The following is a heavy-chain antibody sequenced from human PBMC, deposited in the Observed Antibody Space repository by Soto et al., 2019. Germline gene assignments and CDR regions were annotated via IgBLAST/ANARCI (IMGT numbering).Heavy chain of an antibody. Sequence: EEELRHSSAASGGTFRRCSMIGCRQALGKGLEWVSYISSSSSTIYYADSVKGRFTISRDNAKNSLYLQMNSLRDEDTAVYYCERDSASLTWYYYYYYVMSFCGQGPSVPCSS. CDR3: ERDSASLTWYYYYYYVMSF. D-gene: IGHD6-13*01. J-gene: IGHJ6*02. V-gene: IGHV3-48*02. CDR1: GGTFRRCS. CDR2: ISSSSSTI.